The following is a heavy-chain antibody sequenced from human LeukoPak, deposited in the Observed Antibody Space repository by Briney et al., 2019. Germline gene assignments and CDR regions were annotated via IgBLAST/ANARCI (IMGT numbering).Heavy chain of an antibody. Sequence: PGGSLRLSCAASGFTFSSYSMNWVRQAPGKGLEWVSSISSSSSSIYYADSVKGRFTISRDNARNSLYLQMNSLRAEDTAVYYCAREGQSGSYLEYWGQGTLVTVSS. J-gene: IGHJ4*02. CDR2: ISSSSSSI. D-gene: IGHD1-26*01. V-gene: IGHV3-21*01. CDR3: AREGQSGSYLEY. CDR1: GFTFSSYS.